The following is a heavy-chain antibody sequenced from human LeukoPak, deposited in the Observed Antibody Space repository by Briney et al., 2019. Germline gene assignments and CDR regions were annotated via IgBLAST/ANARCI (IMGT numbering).Heavy chain of an antibody. CDR2: IIPIFGTA. CDR3: ARDFSGYSYGRPPDY. D-gene: IGHD5-18*01. J-gene: IGHJ4*02. Sequence: GSSVKVSCKASGGTFSSYAISWVRQAPGQGLEWMGGIIPIFGTANYAQKFQGRVTITADESTSTAYMELSSLRSEDTTVYYCARDFSGYSYGRPPDYWGQGTLVTVSS. V-gene: IGHV1-69*01. CDR1: GGTFSSYA.